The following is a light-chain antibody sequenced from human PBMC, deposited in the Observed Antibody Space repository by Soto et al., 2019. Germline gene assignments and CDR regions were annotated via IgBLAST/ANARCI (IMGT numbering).Light chain of an antibody. CDR3: CSYAGTYSLV. CDR2: STN. J-gene: IGLJ1*01. V-gene: IGLV8-61*01. CDR1: SGSVSTSHY. Sequence: QAVVTQEPSFSVSPGETVTLTCGWNSGSVSTSHYPSWYQQTPGQPPRTLIYSTNTRSSGVPDRFSGSILGNKAALTITGAQAEDECDYYCCSYAGTYSLVFGSGTKLTVL.